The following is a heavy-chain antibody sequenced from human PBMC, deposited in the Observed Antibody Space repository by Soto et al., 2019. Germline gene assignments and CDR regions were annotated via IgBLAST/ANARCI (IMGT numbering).Heavy chain of an antibody. V-gene: IGHV4-31*03. D-gene: IGHD4-4*01. CDR2: ISYSGST. CDR1: GGSIRNSGYY. Sequence: QVQLQESGPGLVKPSQTLSLTCTVSGGSIRNSGYYWSWIRQLPGKGLEWFGFISYSGSTDYAPSLKSSATMSVDTSKNQFSLNLSSVTAADTAVYYCGRDAVTKRDFYYYGMDVWGRGTTVTVSS. CDR3: GRDAVTKRDFYYYGMDV. J-gene: IGHJ6*02.